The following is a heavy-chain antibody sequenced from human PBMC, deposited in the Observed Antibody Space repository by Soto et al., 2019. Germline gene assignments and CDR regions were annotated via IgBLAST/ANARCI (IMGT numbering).Heavy chain of an antibody. V-gene: IGHV3-23*01. CDR3: AKRRGAGGHFDY. CDR1: GFTFTNYA. D-gene: IGHD2-15*01. J-gene: IGHJ4*02. CDR2: VSSGGST. Sequence: LRLSCAASGFTFTNYAMGWVRQAPGKGLEWVSVVSSGGSTYYADSVTGRFTVSRDNSKNTLSLQMNSLRAEDTAVYYCAKRRGAGGHFDYWGQGALVTVSS.